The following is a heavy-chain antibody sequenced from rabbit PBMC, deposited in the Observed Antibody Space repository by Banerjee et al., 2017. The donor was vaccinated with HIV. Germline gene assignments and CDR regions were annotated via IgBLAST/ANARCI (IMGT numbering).Heavy chain of an antibody. CDR3: ARDSGWSLNL. J-gene: IGHJ4*01. Sequence: QEQLVESRGGRVQPGGSLKLSCKASGFDFSSYGVSWVRQAPGKGLEWIGYIDPVFGITYYASWVNGRFSISRENTQNTVSLQLNSLTAADTATYFCARDSGWSLNLWGPGTLVTVS. V-gene: IGHV1S47*01. D-gene: IGHD4-1*01. CDR2: IDPVFGIT. CDR1: GFDFSSYG.